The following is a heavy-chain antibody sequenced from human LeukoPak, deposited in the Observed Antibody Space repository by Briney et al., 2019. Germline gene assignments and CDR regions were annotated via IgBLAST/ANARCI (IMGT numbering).Heavy chain of an antibody. D-gene: IGHD3-16*01. Sequence: GRSLRLSCAASGFTFDDFVMHWVRQAPGKGLEWVSGISWNSGSIGYADSVKGRFTISRDNAKNSLYLQMNSLRAEDTALYYCAKWGSGGGYWGQGTLVTVSS. CDR2: ISWNSGSI. CDR3: AKWGSGGGY. J-gene: IGHJ4*02. V-gene: IGHV3-9*01. CDR1: GFTFDDFV.